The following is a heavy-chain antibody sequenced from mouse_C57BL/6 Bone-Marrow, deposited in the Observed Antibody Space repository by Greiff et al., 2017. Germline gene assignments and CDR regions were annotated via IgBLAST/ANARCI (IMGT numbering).Heavy chain of an antibody. Sequence: QVQLQQPGAELVMPGASVKLSCKASGYTFTSYWMHWVKQRPGQGLEWIGEIDPSDSYTNYNQKFKGKSTLTVDKSSSTAYMQLSSLTSEDSAVYYCARGGVRRFYWYFDVWGTGTTVTVSS. D-gene: IGHD2-14*01. CDR1: GYTFTSYW. CDR3: ARGGVRRFYWYFDV. J-gene: IGHJ1*03. CDR2: IDPSDSYT. V-gene: IGHV1-69*01.